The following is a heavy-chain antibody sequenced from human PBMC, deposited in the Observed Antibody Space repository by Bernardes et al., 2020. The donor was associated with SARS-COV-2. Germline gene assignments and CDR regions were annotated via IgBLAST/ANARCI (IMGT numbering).Heavy chain of an antibody. D-gene: IGHD2-2*01. CDR3: VKDDIVVVPAAIRHYYYYYMDV. CDR1: GFTFSSYA. CDR2: ISSNGGST. Sequence: GGSLSLSCSASGFTFSSYAMHWVRQAPGQGLEYVSAISSNGGSTYYADSVKGRFTISRDNSKNTLYLQMSSLRAEDTAVYYCVKDDIVVVPAAIRHYYYYYMDVWGKGTTVTVSS. J-gene: IGHJ6*03. V-gene: IGHV3-64D*09.